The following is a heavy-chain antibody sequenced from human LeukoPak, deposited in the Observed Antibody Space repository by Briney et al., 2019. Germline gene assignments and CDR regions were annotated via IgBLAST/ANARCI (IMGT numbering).Heavy chain of an antibody. CDR3: ATGRSSYAFDY. D-gene: IGHD2-15*01. CDR2: IYHSGST. V-gene: IGHV4-38-2*01. Sequence: PSETLSLTCAVSGYSISSGYYWGWIRQPPGKGLEWIGSIYHSGSTYYNPSLKSRVTISVDTSKNRFSLKLSSVTAADTAVYYCATGRSSYAFDYWGQGTLVTVSS. J-gene: IGHJ4*02. CDR1: GYSISSGYY.